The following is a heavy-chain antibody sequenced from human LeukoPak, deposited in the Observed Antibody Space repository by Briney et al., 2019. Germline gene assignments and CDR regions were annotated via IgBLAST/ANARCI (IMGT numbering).Heavy chain of an antibody. CDR2: ISTRSSST. J-gene: IGHJ4*02. Sequence: PGGSLRLSCAASGFTFSADYMSWIREAPGKGLEWGSHISTRSSSTNYANSVKGRFTISRDNAKNSLYLQMNSLRAEDTGVYYCAKGGIAVTRHFDYWGQGTLVTVSS. V-gene: IGHV3-11*05. CDR1: GFTFSADY. D-gene: IGHD6-19*01. CDR3: AKGGIAVTRHFDY.